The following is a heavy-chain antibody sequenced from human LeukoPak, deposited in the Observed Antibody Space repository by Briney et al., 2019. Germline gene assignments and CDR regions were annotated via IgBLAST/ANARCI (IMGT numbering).Heavy chain of an antibody. CDR2: IYYSGST. CDR1: GGSITSDGHY. J-gene: IGHJ4*02. V-gene: IGHV4-39*01. Sequence: SETLSLTCNVSGGSITSDGHYWDWIRQPPGKGLEWIGTIYYSGSTYYNPSLKSRVTTSIDTSKNQFSLKLTSVTAADTAVYFCARRRAGSDYNDYWGQGTLVTVSS. D-gene: IGHD4-11*01. CDR3: ARRRAGSDYNDY.